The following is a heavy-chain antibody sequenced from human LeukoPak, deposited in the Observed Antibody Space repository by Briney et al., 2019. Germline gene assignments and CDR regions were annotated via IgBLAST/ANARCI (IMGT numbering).Heavy chain of an antibody. V-gene: IGHV1-2*06. CDR1: VYTFTGYY. CDR2: SNPNRGGT. Sequence: ASLKVSSKASVYTFTGYYIHCVRQAPGQGLEWRGRSNPNRGGTHCAQKIHGRVTMTRNTSISAAYMELSSLRSEDTAVYYCARGYYYDSSGYRPGFDYWGEGTLVTVSS. D-gene: IGHD3-22*01. J-gene: IGHJ4*02. CDR3: ARGYYYDSSGYRPGFDY.